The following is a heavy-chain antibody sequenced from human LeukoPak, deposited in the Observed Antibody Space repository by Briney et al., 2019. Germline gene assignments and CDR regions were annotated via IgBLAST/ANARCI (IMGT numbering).Heavy chain of an antibody. CDR3: ARGGESYSDY. Sequence: SGTLSLTCTVSGGSISGYYWTWIRQPVGKGLEWIGRLDPSGSTNYNPSLNSRVTTSVDTSKNQFSLKLTSVTAADTAVYYCARGGESYSDYWGQGTLVTVSS. CDR2: LDPSGST. V-gene: IGHV4-4*07. CDR1: GGSISGYY. J-gene: IGHJ4*02. D-gene: IGHD2-21*01.